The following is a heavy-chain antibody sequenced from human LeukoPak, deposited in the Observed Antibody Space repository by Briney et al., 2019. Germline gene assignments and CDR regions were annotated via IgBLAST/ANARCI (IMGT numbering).Heavy chain of an antibody. CDR1: GFTFSDHY. D-gene: IGHD3-9*01. J-gene: IGHJ3*02. V-gene: IGHV3-11*04. CDR2: ISSSGSTV. Sequence: PGGSLRLSCAASGFTFSDHYLNWIRQAPGKGLEWVSYISSSGSTVYYADSVKGRFTISRDNAKNSLYLQMSSLRAEDTAVYYCARENWFAFDMWGQGTLVTVSS. CDR3: ARENWFAFDM.